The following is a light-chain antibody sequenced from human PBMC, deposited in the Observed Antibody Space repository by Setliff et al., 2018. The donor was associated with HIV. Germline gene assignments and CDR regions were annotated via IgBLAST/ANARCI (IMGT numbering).Light chain of an antibody. CDR3: AAWDDSLHGVV. CDR1: SSNIGSNT. Sequence: QSVLTQPPSASGTPGQRITISCSGSSSNIGSNTVNWYQQFPGTAPKLLISGDHQRPSGVPDRLSGSKSGTSASLVISGLQSEDEADFYCAAWDDSLHGVVFGGGTKVTVL. V-gene: IGLV1-44*01. CDR2: GDH. J-gene: IGLJ3*02.